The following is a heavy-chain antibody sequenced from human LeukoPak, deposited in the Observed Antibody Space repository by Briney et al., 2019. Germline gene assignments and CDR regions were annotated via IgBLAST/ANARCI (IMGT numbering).Heavy chain of an antibody. CDR3: ARAEGGYCSGGSCVPNTRWFDP. D-gene: IGHD2-15*01. Sequence: SETLSLTCAVYGGSFSGYYWSWTRQPPGKGLEWIGEINHSGSTNYNPSLKSRVTISVDTSKNQFSLKLSSVTAADTAVYYCARAEGGYCSGGSCVPNTRWFDPWGQGTLVTVSS. CDR2: INHSGST. CDR1: GGSFSGYY. J-gene: IGHJ5*02. V-gene: IGHV4-34*01.